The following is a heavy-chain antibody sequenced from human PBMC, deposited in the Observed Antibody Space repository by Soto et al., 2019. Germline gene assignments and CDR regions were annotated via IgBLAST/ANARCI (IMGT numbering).Heavy chain of an antibody. Sequence: EVQLLESGGGLVQPGGSLRLSCAASGFSFSTYAMTWVRQAPGKGLVWVSTIGGGGRTTYYADSVKGRFTVSRDNYKNTVYLQMHSRISEDKAVYYCGKAVQVDVWGQGTTVTVPS. CDR1: GFSFSTYA. CDR2: IGGGGRTT. D-gene: IGHD6-6*01. CDR3: GKAVQVDV. J-gene: IGHJ6*02. V-gene: IGHV3-23*01.